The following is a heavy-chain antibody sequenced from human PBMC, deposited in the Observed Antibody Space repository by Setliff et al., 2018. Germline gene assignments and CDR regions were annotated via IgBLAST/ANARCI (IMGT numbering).Heavy chain of an antibody. CDR1: GFTFSNFA. CDR2: ITGDGGAT. V-gene: IGHV3-23*01. Sequence: QAGGSLRLSCAASGFTFSNFAMGWVRQGPEKGLEWVSVITGDGGATYYIDSVKGRFTISRDNSENTLYLQMNSLRAEDTAIYYCARFAKCGGHCWNDYWGQGTRVTVSS. D-gene: IGHD2-21*02. CDR3: ARFAKCGGHCWNDY. J-gene: IGHJ4*02.